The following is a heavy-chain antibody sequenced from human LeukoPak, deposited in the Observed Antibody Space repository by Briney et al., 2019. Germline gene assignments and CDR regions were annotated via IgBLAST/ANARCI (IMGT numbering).Heavy chain of an antibody. CDR3: AKGRSLSCFATLDS. CDR1: GFTFSTHA. Sequence: HPGGSLRLSCAASGFTFSTHAMTWVRQAPGKGLEWVSVIGESGDETYYADSVKGRFTISSDKSKNTLYLQMDSLRAEDTAVYYCAKGRSLSCFATLDSWGQGTLVTVSS. D-gene: IGHD2-2*01. J-gene: IGHJ4*02. CDR2: IGESGDET. V-gene: IGHV3-23*01.